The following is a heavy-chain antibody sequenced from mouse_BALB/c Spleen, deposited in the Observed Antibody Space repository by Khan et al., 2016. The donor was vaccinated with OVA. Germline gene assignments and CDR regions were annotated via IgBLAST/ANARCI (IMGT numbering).Heavy chain of an antibody. Sequence: QVQLQQPGAELVKPGASVKLSCKASGYTFTSYYMYWVKQRPGQGLEWIGGINPSDGGTTFNETFKSQATLTVDQSSSTAYMQLSSLTSEDAAVYYWTRAGGAACAYWGQGTLVTVSA. CDR3: TRAGGAACAY. CDR2: INPSDGGT. CDR1: GYTFTSYY. V-gene: IGHV1S81*02. J-gene: IGHJ3*01.